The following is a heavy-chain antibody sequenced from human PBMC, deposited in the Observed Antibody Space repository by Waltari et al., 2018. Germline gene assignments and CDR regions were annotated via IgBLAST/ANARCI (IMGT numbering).Heavy chain of an antibody. Sequence: QLQLQESGPGLVKPSETLSLTCTVSGGSISSSSYYWGWIRQPPGKGLEWIGSIYYSGTTYYNPSLKSRVTISVDTSKNQFSLKLSSVTAADTAVYYCARDRTLYGGNSVYYYYGMDVWGQGTTVTVSS. J-gene: IGHJ6*02. V-gene: IGHV4-39*07. CDR1: GGSISSSSYY. CDR2: IYYSGTT. D-gene: IGHD2-21*02. CDR3: ARDRTLYGGNSVYYYYGMDV.